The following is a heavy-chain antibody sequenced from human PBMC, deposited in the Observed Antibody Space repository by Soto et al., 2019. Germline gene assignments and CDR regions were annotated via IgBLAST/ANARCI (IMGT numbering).Heavy chain of an antibody. J-gene: IGHJ6*02. CDR1: GDRFSTYA. D-gene: IGHD1-1*01. CDR3: ARGGKERFRGPGMDV. V-gene: IGHV1-69*01. Sequence: QVQLVQSGAEVRKPGSSVRVSYKASGDRFSTYAINWVRQAPGQGLEWLGGIITFYGAAMYAQKFQGRVTITADELTTTAYMELSSLTSEDTAVYFCARGGKERFRGPGMDVWGQGTTVTVSS. CDR2: IITFYGAA.